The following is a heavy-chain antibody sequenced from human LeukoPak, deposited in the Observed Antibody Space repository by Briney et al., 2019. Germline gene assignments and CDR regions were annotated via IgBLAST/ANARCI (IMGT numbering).Heavy chain of an antibody. CDR3: ARPSYGSGRGAAQDRYYYMDV. J-gene: IGHJ6*03. V-gene: IGHV4-59*12. CDR2: IFYTGST. D-gene: IGHD3-10*01. CDR1: GGSITSYY. Sequence: PSETLSLTCTVSGGSITSYYWSWFRQPPGKGLEFIGYIFYTGSTNYNPSLKSRVTISVDTSKNQFSLKLSSVTAADTAVYYCARPSYGSGRGAAQDRYYYMDVWGKGTTVTISS.